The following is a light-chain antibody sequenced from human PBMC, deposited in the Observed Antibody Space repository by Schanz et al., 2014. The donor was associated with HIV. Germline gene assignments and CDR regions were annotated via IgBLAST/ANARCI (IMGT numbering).Light chain of an antibody. CDR2: DNN. Sequence: QSVLTQPPSVSAAPGQKVTIACSGSAFNIGQNFVSWYQHLPGTAPKLLIYDNNKRPSGIPDRFSGSKSGTSATLGITGLQTGDEADYYCATWDTSLNGVVFGGGTKLTVL. J-gene: IGLJ3*02. CDR3: ATWDTSLNGVV. V-gene: IGLV1-51*01. CDR1: AFNIGQNF.